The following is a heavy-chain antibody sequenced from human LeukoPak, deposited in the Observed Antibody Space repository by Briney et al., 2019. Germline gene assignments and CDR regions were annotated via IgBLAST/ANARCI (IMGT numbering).Heavy chain of an antibody. D-gene: IGHD3-3*01. Sequence: GESLKISCKGSGYSFTSYWIGWVRQMPGKGLEWMAIIYPGDSDTRYSPSFQGQVTISADKSISTAYLQWSSLEASDTAMYYCARPAVVGTITPYYFDYWGQGTLVTVSS. J-gene: IGHJ4*02. V-gene: IGHV5-51*01. CDR3: ARPAVVGTITPYYFDY. CDR2: IYPGDSDT. CDR1: GYSFTSYW.